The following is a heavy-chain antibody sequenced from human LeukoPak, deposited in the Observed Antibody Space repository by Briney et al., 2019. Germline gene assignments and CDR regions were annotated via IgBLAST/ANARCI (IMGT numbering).Heavy chain of an antibody. CDR2: ISWDGGST. CDR3: AKDGKNYFDY. J-gene: IGHJ4*02. Sequence: HPGGSLRLSCAASGFTFDDYSTHWVRQAPGKGLEWVSLISWDGGSTYYADSVKGRFTISRDNSKNSLSLQMNSLRPEDTALYYCAKDGKNYFDYWGQGTLVTVSS. V-gene: IGHV3-43*01. CDR1: GFTFDDYS.